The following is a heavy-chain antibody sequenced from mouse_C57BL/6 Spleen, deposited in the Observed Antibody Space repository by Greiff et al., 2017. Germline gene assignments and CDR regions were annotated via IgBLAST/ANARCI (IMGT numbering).Heavy chain of an antibody. V-gene: IGHV1-54*01. D-gene: IGHD1-1*01. Sequence: VQLQQSGAELVRPGTSVKVSCKASGYAFTNYLIEWVKQRPGQGLEWIGVINPGSGGTNYNEKFKGKATLTADKSSSTAYMQLSSLTSEDSAVYFCARDTTVVAKRGFADWGQGTLVTVSA. J-gene: IGHJ3*01. CDR1: GYAFTNYL. CDR3: ARDTTVVAKRGFAD. CDR2: INPGSGGT.